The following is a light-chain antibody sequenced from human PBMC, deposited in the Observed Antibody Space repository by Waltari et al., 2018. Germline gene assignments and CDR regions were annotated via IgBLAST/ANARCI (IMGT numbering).Light chain of an antibody. CDR3: QQYKTWPYT. CDR2: ETS. J-gene: IGKJ2*01. CDR1: ESVSTN. Sequence: ETVMTQSPASLSVSPGERATLSCWASESVSTNLAWYQQKPGQPPRRLLYETSTRATGFSARFSGSGSATDFTLTISALQSEDFALYYCQQYKTWPYTFGQGTKLEIK. V-gene: IGKV3D-15*01.